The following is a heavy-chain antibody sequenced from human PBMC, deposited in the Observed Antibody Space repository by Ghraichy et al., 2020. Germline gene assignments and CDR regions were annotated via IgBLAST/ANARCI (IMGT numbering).Heavy chain of an antibody. D-gene: IGHD6-13*01. CDR1: GFTFSSYA. J-gene: IGHJ6*02. V-gene: IGHV3-23*01. CDR2: ISGTGDSA. Sequence: ETLSLTCAASGFTFSSYAMSWVRQAPGKGLEWVSGISGTGDSAYYADSVKGRFTISRDNPKNTPYLQMNYLRADDTAAYYCAKGIAAGTSTVSYFYNGMDVWGQGTTVTVSS. CDR3: AKGIAAGTSTVSYFYNGMDV.